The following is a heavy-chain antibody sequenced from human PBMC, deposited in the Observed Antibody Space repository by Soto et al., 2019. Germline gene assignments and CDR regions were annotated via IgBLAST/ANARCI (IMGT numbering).Heavy chain of an antibody. V-gene: IGHV4-59*01. CDR1: GGSISSYY. CDR3: AREGSYKNYYYYGMDV. CDR2: IYYSGST. J-gene: IGHJ6*02. Sequence: QVQLQESGPGLVKPSETLSLTCTVSGGSISSYYWSWIRQPPGKGLEWIGYIYYSGSTNYNPSLKRRVTTSVDTSKNQFSLKLSSVTAADTAVYYCAREGSYKNYYYYGMDVWGQGTTVTVSS. D-gene: IGHD2-15*01.